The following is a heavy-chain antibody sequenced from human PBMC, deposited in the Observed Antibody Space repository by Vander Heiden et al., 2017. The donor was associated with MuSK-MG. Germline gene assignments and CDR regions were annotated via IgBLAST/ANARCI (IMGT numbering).Heavy chain of an antibody. D-gene: IGHD5-18*01. V-gene: IGHV3-21*01. CDR2: ISSMSSSI. J-gene: IGHJ1*01. CDR3: ARGSAYSFECDG. Sequence: EVQLVESGGGLVRPGESLRLSCAASGCRFNDCSLNWVRQAPGKGLEWVASISSMSSSIYYADSVRGRFTISRDNAGNSVFLELSSLRAEDAAVYYCARGSAYSFECDGWGQGTLVTVSS. CDR1: GCRFNDCS.